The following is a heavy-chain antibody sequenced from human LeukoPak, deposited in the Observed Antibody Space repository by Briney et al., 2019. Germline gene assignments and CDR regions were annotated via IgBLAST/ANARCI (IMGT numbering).Heavy chain of an antibody. V-gene: IGHV3-23*01. CDR1: GFTLSSYA. CDR3: AKGYSNPIPYYYYYMDV. Sequence: GGSLRLSCAASGFTLSSYAMSWVRQAPGKGLEWVSAISGSGGSTYYADSVKGRFTISRDNSKNTLYLQMNSLRAEDTAVYYCAKGYSNPIPYYYYYMDVWGKGTTVTVSS. D-gene: IGHD4-11*01. CDR2: ISGSGGST. J-gene: IGHJ6*03.